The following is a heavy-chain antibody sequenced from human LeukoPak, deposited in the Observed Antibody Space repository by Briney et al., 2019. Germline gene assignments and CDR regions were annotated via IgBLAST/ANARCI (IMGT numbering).Heavy chain of an antibody. CDR2: LYYSGST. V-gene: IGHV4-59*12. CDR3: ARVAAMPIYYFDY. D-gene: IGHD2-2*01. CDR1: GGSISSYY. Sequence: SETLSLTCTVSGGSISSYYWSWIRQPPGKGLEWIGSLYYSGSTNYNPSLKSRVTISVDTSKNQFSLKLSSVTAADTAVYYCARVAAMPIYYFDYWGQGTLVTVSS. J-gene: IGHJ4*02.